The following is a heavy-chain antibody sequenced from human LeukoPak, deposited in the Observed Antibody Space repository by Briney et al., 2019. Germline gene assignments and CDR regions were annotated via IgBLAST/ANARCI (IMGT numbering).Heavy chain of an antibody. CDR3: ARDGLLGATNPFDN. J-gene: IGHJ4*02. CDR1: GFSVSSKY. Sequence: GGSLRLSCAASGFSVSSKYMSWVRQAPGKGLEWVSVIYGADGTYYADSVKGRFSISRDKSKSTLYLQMNNLRPEDTAVYYCARDGLLGATNPFDNWGQGTLVAVSS. V-gene: IGHV3-66*01. D-gene: IGHD1-26*01. CDR2: IYGADGT.